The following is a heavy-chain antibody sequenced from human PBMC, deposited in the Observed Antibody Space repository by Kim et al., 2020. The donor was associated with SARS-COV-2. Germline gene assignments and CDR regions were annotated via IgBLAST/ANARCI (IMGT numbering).Heavy chain of an antibody. J-gene: IGHJ6*02. CDR2: ITAHNVVM. V-gene: IGHV3-23*01. D-gene: IGHD2-21*01. CDR1: GFDFDTFA. CDR3: AKGLQSHADWGAMDV. Sequence: GGSLRLSCERSGFDFDTFAITWVRQAPGKGLEWVSRITAHNVVMYYANSVKGRFTASRDNSKAYLQMKGLRGEDTAMYYCAKGLQSHADWGAMDVWGQGT.